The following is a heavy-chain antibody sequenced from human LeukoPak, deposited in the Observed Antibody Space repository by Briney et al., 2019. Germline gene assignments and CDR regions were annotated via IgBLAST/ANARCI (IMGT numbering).Heavy chain of an antibody. D-gene: IGHD3-9*01. V-gene: IGHV1-18*01. CDR1: GYTFTSFG. Sequence: GASVMVSCKTSGYTFTSFGISWMRQAPGQGLEWMGWVSAYNGNTDYAQKVQGRVTMTANTSANTAYMELRSLRSDDTAVYYCARTVLRYFDWLPTGYFDFWGQGTLVTVSS. J-gene: IGHJ4*02. CDR2: VSAYNGNT. CDR3: ARTVLRYFDWLPTGYFDF.